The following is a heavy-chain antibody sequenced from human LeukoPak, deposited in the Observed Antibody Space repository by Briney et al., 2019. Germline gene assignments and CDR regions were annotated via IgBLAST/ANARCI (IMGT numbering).Heavy chain of an antibody. J-gene: IGHJ6*04. D-gene: IGHD3-10*02. CDR1: GFTFSSYE. Sequence: GGSLRLACAASGFTFSSYEMNWVRQAPGKGLEWVSYISSSGSTIYYADSVKGRFTISRDNAKNSLYLQMNSLRAEDTAVYYCAELGITMIGGVWGKGTTVTISS. CDR3: AELGITMIGGV. CDR2: ISSSGSTI. V-gene: IGHV3-48*03.